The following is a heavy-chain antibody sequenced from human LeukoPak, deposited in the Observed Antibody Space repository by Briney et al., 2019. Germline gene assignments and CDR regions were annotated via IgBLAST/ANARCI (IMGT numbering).Heavy chain of an antibody. V-gene: IGHV3-23*01. CDR1: GFTFSSYA. D-gene: IGHD7-27*01. J-gene: IGHJ6*02. CDR3: ASSGQLGMPGYYYYGMDV. CDR2: ISGSGGST. Sequence: GGSLRLSCAASGFTFSSYAMSWVRQAPGKGLEWVSAISGSGGSTYYADSVKGRFTISRDNSKNTLYLQMNSLRAEDTAVYYCASSGQLGMPGYYYYGMDVWGQGTTVTVSS.